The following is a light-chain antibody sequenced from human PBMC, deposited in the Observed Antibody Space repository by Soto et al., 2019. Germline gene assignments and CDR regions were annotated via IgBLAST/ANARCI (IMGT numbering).Light chain of an antibody. Sequence: EIVMTQSPATLSVSPGERATLSCRSSQDISSSLAWYQQKPAQAPRLLIYGAAIRATGVPATFSGSGSGTEFTLSISSLQSEHLGVYYCQQDSSWPLTFGGGTKVDIK. V-gene: IGKV3-15*01. CDR3: QQDSSWPLT. CDR2: GAA. J-gene: IGKJ4*01. CDR1: QDISSS.